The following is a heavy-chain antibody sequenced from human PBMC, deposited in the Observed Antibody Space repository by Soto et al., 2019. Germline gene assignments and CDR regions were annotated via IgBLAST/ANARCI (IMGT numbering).Heavy chain of an antibody. J-gene: IGHJ2*01. CDR1: GFTFSSYG. V-gene: IGHV3-33*01. CDR3: ARDVMVTAMVMWYFDL. CDR2: IWYDGSNK. Sequence: QVQLVESGGGVVQPGRSLRLSCAASGFTFSSYGMHWVRQAPGKGLEWVAVIWYDGSNKYYADSVKGRFTISRDNSKNTRYLQMNSLRAEDTAVYYCARDVMVTAMVMWYFDLWDRGTLFTVSS. D-gene: IGHD2-21*02.